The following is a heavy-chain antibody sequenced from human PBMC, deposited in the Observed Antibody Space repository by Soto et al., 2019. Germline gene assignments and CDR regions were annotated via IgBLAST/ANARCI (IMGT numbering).Heavy chain of an antibody. CDR2: INSDGSTT. CDR3: ARGQEGGSYFLAFDI. J-gene: IGHJ3*02. D-gene: IGHD1-26*01. CDR1: GFTFSSHW. V-gene: IGHV3-74*01. Sequence: EVQLVESGGGLVQPGGSLRLSCAASGFTFSSHWMHWVRQVPGEGLVWVSRINSDGSTTTYADSVKGRFTISRDNAKNTLYLQMNSLRAEDTAVYSCARGQEGGSYFLAFDIWGQGTMVTVSS.